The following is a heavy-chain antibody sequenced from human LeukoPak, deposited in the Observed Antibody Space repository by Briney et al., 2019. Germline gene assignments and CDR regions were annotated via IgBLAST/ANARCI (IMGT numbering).Heavy chain of an antibody. J-gene: IGHJ4*02. CDR3: ARDYLDTAMVEFDY. V-gene: IGHV1-69*05. CDR2: IIPIFGTA. Sequence: ASVKVSCKASGGTFSSYAISWVRQAPGQGLEWMGGIIPIFGTANYAQKLQGRVTMTTDTSTSTAYMELRSLRSDDTAVYYCARDYLDTAMVEFDYWGQGTLVTVSS. CDR1: GGTFSSYA. D-gene: IGHD5-18*01.